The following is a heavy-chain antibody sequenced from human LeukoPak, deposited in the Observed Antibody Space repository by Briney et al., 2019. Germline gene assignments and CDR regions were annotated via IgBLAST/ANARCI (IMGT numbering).Heavy chain of an antibody. V-gene: IGHV1-69*05. J-gene: IGHJ4*02. D-gene: IGHD6-19*01. CDR1: GGTFISYA. Sequence: ASVKVSCKASGGTFISYAISWVRQAPGQGLEWMGGTIPIFGTANYAQKFQGRVTITTDESTSTAYMELSSLRSEDTAVYYCARDITVAGNRFDYWGQGTLVTVSS. CDR2: TIPIFGTA. CDR3: ARDITVAGNRFDY.